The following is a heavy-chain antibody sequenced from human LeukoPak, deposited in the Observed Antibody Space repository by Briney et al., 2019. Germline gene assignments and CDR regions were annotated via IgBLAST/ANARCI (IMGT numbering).Heavy chain of an antibody. Sequence: GGSLRLSCAASGFTFSSYAMSWVRQVPGKGLVWVSRINGYGNTTTYAGFVKGRFTISRDNAKNTLYLQMSSLRVEDTALYYCVTGGIMLREVTTTLRDYWGQGTLVTVSS. CDR2: INGYGNTT. J-gene: IGHJ4*02. CDR1: GFTFSSYA. V-gene: IGHV3-74*01. CDR3: VTGGIMLREVTTTLRDY. D-gene: IGHD3-10*01.